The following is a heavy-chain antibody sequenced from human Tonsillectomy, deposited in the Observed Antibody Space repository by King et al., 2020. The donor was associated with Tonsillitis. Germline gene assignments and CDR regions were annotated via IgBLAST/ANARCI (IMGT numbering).Heavy chain of an antibody. CDR3: ARQGADMVLAY. Sequence: QLVQSGAEVKKPGSSVKVSCKASGGTFSSYAISWVRQAPGQGLEWMGRIIPILGITNYAQKFQGRVTITADKSTSTAYMELSSLRSEDTAVYYCARQGADMVLAYWGQGTLVTVSS. D-gene: IGHD3-10*01. CDR1: GGTFSSYA. V-gene: IGHV1-69*09. J-gene: IGHJ4*02. CDR2: IIPILGIT.